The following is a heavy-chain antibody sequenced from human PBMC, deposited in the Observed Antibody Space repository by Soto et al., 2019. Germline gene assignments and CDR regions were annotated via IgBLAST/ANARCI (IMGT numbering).Heavy chain of an antibody. CDR3: ARDRFLDYGDYLAFDI. CDR2: IYYSGST. V-gene: IGHV4-30-4*01. J-gene: IGHJ3*02. Sequence: QVQLQESGPGLVKPSQTLSLTCTVSGGSISSGDYYWSWIRQPPGKGLEWIGYIYYSGSTYYNPSLKSRVTISVDTSKHQFSLKLSSVTAADTAVYYCARDRFLDYGDYLAFDIWGQGTMVTVSS. CDR1: GGSISSGDYY. D-gene: IGHD4-17*01.